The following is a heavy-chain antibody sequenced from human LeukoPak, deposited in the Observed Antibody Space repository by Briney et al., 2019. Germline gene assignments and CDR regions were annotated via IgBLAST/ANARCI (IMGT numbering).Heavy chain of an antibody. CDR2: ISWNSGSI. Sequence: GRSLRLSCAASGFTFDDYAMHWVRQAPGKGLEWVSGISWNSGSIGYADSVKGRFTISRDNAKNSLYLQMNSLRAEDTALYYCAKDRTNYYDSSGYYFPDAFDIWGQGTMVTVSS. CDR1: GFTFDDYA. J-gene: IGHJ3*02. CDR3: AKDRTNYYDSSGYYFPDAFDI. D-gene: IGHD3-22*01. V-gene: IGHV3-9*01.